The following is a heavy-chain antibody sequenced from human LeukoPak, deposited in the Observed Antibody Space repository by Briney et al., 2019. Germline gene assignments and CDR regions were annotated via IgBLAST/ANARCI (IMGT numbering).Heavy chain of an antibody. Sequence: SETLSLTCTVSGGSVSSYYWNWIRQPPGKGLEWIGYIYYSGSTNYNPSLKSRVTISLDTSKNQFSLNLTPVTAADTAVYYCARDGSYYDSSGYLSYWGQGTLVTVSS. CDR1: GGSVSSYY. CDR3: ARDGSYYDSSGYLSY. D-gene: IGHD3-22*01. V-gene: IGHV4-59*02. CDR2: IYYSGST. J-gene: IGHJ4*02.